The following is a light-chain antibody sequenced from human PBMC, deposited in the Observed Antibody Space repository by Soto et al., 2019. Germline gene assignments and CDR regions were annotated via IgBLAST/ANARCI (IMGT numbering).Light chain of an antibody. V-gene: IGLV2-14*01. J-gene: IGLJ3*02. CDR1: SSDVGGYNY. CDR3: SSYTSSRV. Sequence: QSALTQPASVSGSPGQSITISCTGTSSDVGGYNYVSWYQQHPGKAPKLMIYEVSNRPSGVSNRFSGSKSGNTASLTISGXXXXXEADYYCSSYTSSRVFGGGTKLTV. CDR2: EVS.